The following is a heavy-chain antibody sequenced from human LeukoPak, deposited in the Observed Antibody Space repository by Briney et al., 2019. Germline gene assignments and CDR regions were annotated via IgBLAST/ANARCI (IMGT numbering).Heavy chain of an antibody. J-gene: IGHJ4*02. CDR1: GYTFTNYY. D-gene: IGHD6-19*01. CDR3: ARVNGDSGSYFDY. V-gene: IGHV1-46*01. Sequence: ASVKVPCKASGYTFTNYYIHWVRQAPGQGLEWMGIINPSGGSTGYALKFQDRVTMTRDTSTSTLYMELSSLRSEDTAVYYCARVNGDSGSYFDYWGQGTLVTVSS. CDR2: INPSGGST.